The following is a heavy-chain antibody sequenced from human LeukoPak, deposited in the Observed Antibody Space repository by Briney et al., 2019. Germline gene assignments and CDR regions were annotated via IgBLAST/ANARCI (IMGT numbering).Heavy chain of an antibody. CDR1: GGSISSGDYY. J-gene: IGHJ4*02. CDR3: AREPQVPPYYYDASVGFDY. CDR2: IYYSGST. Sequence: SETLSLTCTVSGGSISSGDYYWSWIRQPPGKGLEWIGYIYYSGSTYSNPSHKSLVTISVDTSKNQFSLKLSSVTAADTAVYYCAREPQVPPYYYDASVGFDYWGQGTLVTVSS. D-gene: IGHD3-22*01. V-gene: IGHV4-30-4*08.